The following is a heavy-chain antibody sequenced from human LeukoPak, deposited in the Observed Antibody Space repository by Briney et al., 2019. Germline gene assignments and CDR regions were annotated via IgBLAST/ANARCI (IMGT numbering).Heavy chain of an antibody. Sequence: GGSLRLSCAASGVTFNTYWMGWVRQAPGKGLEWLGNIKEDGSETYYVDFLKGRITISRDNAKNSLSLQMNSLRVEDTAVYYCARERGWLTSDYWGQGTLVTVSS. J-gene: IGHJ4*02. D-gene: IGHD6-19*01. V-gene: IGHV3-7*03. CDR2: IKEDGSET. CDR3: ARERGWLTSDY. CDR1: GVTFNTYW.